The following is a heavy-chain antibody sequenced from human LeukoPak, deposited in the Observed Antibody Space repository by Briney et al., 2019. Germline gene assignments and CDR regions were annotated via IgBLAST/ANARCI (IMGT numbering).Heavy chain of an antibody. D-gene: IGHD3-10*01. V-gene: IGHV1-69*13. Sequence: ASVKVSCKASAGTFSSYAISWVRQAPGQGLEWMGGIIPICGTANYEQKLQGRVTITADESTSTAYMELSSLRSEDTAVYYCARVDVTMVRGAHYYYYYGMDVWGKGTTVTVSS. CDR2: IIPICGTA. CDR1: AGTFSSYA. J-gene: IGHJ6*04. CDR3: ARVDVTMVRGAHYYYYYGMDV.